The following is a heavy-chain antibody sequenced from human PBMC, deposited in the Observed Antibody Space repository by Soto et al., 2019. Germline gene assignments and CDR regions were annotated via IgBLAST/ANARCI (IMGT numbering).Heavy chain of an antibody. CDR1: GGSVSSGSYY. J-gene: IGHJ6*02. CDR3: ARGIEGWYQGRYYYGMDV. D-gene: IGHD6-19*01. Sequence: QVQLQESGPGLVKPSETLSLTCTVSGGSVSSGSYYWSWIRQPPGKGLEWIGYIYYSGRTNYNPSLTSRVTISVDTSQNQFSLKLSSVTAADTAVYYCARGIEGWYQGRYYYGMDVWGQGTTVTVSS. V-gene: IGHV4-61*01. CDR2: IYYSGRT.